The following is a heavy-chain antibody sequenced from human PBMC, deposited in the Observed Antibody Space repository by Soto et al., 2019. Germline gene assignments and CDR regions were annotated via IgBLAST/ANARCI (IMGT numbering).Heavy chain of an antibody. CDR1: SGSISGYS. J-gene: IGHJ4*02. CDR3: ARGVTNCSSSSCYFDY. D-gene: IGHD2-2*01. Sequence: PSETLSLTCTVSSGSISGYSWTWIRQPPGKGLEWIGYIYKSGSTTYNPSLKSRVTMSVDTSKSQLSLKLTSVTAADTAVYYCARGVTNCSSSSCYFDYWSQGALVTVSS. V-gene: IGHV4-59*01. CDR2: IYKSGST.